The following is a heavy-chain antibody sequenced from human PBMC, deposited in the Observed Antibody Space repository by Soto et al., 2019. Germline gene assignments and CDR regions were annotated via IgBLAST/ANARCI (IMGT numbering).Heavy chain of an antibody. V-gene: IGHV4-39*01. CDR1: GGSISSSSYY. Sequence: QLQLQESGPGLVKPSETLSLTCTVSGGSISSSSYYWGWIRQPPGKGLEWIGSIYYSGSTYYNPSLKSRVTISVDTSKNQFSLKLSSETAADTAVYYCASYPIAVAGTNWFDPWGQGTLVTVSS. D-gene: IGHD6-19*01. CDR3: ASYPIAVAGTNWFDP. J-gene: IGHJ5*02. CDR2: IYYSGST.